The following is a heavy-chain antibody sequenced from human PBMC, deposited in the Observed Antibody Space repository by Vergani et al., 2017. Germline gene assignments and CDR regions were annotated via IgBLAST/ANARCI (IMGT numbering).Heavy chain of an antibody. J-gene: IGHJ6*02. CDR2: IIPVLGKT. Sequence: QVQLVQSGAEVKKPGSSVKVSCKASGATFRSNTISWVRQVPGQGLEWMGRIIPVLGKTKYAQDFQGRLTITADTSTSTAYMELTSLRSQDTAVYYCARDPLGYGGDPRDYYYGMDVWGQGTTVTVSS. CDR1: GATFRSNT. CDR3: ARDPLGYGGDPRDYYYGMDV. V-gene: IGHV1-69*08. D-gene: IGHD2-21*02.